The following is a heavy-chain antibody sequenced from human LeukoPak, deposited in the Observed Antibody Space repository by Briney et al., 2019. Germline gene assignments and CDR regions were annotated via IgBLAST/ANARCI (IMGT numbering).Heavy chain of an antibody. D-gene: IGHD2-15*01. CDR1: GGTFSSYA. V-gene: IGHV1-69*01. Sequence: ASVKVSCKASGGTFSSYAISWVRQAPGQGLEWMGGIIPIFGTANYAQKFQGRVTITADESTSTAYMELSSLRSEDTAVYYCARGGYCSGGSCGTRFDPWGRGTLVTVSS. CDR3: ARGGYCSGGSCGTRFDP. CDR2: IIPIFGTA. J-gene: IGHJ5*02.